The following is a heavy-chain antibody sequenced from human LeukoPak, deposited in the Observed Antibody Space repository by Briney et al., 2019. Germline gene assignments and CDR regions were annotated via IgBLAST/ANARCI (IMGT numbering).Heavy chain of an antibody. J-gene: IGHJ3*02. CDR3: AREGGAARSHCYSI. CDR2: ISAYNGNT. D-gene: IGHD2-15*01. Sequence: ASVKVSCKASGYTFTSYTISWVRQAPGQGLEWMGWISAYNGNTNYAQKPQGRVTMTTDTSTSTAYMELRSLRSDDTAVYYCAREGGAARSHCYSIWGQGTMVTVSS. V-gene: IGHV1-18*01. CDR1: GYTFTSYT.